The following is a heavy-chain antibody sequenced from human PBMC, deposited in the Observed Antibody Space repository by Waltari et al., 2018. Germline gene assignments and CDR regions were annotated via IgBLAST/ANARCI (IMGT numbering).Heavy chain of an antibody. CDR3: ARDNYGDYVMYYFDY. V-gene: IGHV3-33*01. Sequence: QVQLVESGGGVVQPGRSLRLSCAASGFTFSSYGMHCVRQAPGKGLEWVAGLWYDGSNKYYADSVKGRFTISRDNSKNTLYLQMNSLRAEDTAVYYCARDNYGDYVMYYFDYWGQGTLVTVSS. J-gene: IGHJ4*02. CDR2: LWYDGSNK. CDR1: GFTFSSYG. D-gene: IGHD4-17*01.